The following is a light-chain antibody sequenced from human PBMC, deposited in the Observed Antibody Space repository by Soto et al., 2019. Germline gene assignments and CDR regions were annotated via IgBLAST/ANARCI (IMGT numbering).Light chain of an antibody. J-gene: IGKJ2*01. CDR1: QSVSNN. CDR2: DTS. CDR3: QQYNNCPPYT. V-gene: IGKV3-15*01. Sequence: EIVMRQSPATLSVSPGERVTLSCRASQSVSNNLAWYQQKPGQAPRLLIYDTSTRATGIPVRFSGSGSGTEFTITISGLQSEDFAVYYCQQYNNCPPYTFGQGTKLEIK.